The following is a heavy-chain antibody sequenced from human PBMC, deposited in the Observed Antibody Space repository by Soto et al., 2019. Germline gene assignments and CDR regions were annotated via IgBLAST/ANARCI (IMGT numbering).Heavy chain of an antibody. CDR2: IYPFYSDT. J-gene: IGHJ6*02. V-gene: IGHV5-51*01. CDR3: XRXPIHGSYKYDYHYYGMDV. CDR1: GYSFTSYW. Sequence: GESLKISCKGSGYSFTSYWICWVRQMPVKGLEFMGIIYPFYSDTRYSPSFQGHVTISSYNSISTSYLQLISLKASYTAMYYFXRXPIHGSYKYDYHYYGMDVWGQGTTVTVS. D-gene: IGHD1-26*01.